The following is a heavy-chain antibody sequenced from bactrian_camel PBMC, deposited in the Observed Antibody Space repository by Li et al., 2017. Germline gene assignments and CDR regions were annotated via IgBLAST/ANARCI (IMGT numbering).Heavy chain of an antibody. V-gene: IGHV3S55*01. J-gene: IGHJ4*01. CDR3: APDLNLDECRTLTTDRFHY. CDR2: ISSSGTT. D-gene: IGHD1*01. Sequence: HVQLVESGGGSVQAGGSLRLSCEASGFIFSSCGMAWYRQAPGKEREMVSSISSSGTTTYLDSVKGRFTISKGNADNILYLEMNNLNPEDSATYYCAPDLNLDECRTLTTDRFHYWGQGTQVTVS. CDR1: GFIFSSCG.